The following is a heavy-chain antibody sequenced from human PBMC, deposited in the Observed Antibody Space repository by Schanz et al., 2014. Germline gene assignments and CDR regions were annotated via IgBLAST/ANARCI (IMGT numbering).Heavy chain of an antibody. J-gene: IGHJ4*02. Sequence: QVQLVESGGGVVQPGRSLRLSCAASGFTFSSYGMHWVRQAPGKGLEWVAVIWYDGSNKYYADSVKGRFTISRDNSKNTLYLQMNRLSAEGTAVSYCAQDPTADRYSSAGPPIDYWGQGTLLTVSS. CDR3: AQDPTADRYSSAGPPIDY. D-gene: IGHD2-15*01. V-gene: IGHV3-33*06. CDR1: GFTFSSYG. CDR2: IWYDGSNK.